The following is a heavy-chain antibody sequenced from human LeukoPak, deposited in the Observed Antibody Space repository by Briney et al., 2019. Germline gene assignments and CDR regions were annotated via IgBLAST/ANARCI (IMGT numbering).Heavy chain of an antibody. CDR2: IYYSGST. CDR1: GGFVSSGSYY. Sequence: SETLSLTCTVSGGFVSSGSYYWSWIRQPPGKGLEWIGYIYYSGSTNYNPSLKSRVTISVDTSKNQFSLKLSSVTAADTAVYYCARSGSRVLPAAIWGQGTLVTVSS. V-gene: IGHV4-61*01. D-gene: IGHD2-2*01. CDR3: ARSGSRVLPAAI. J-gene: IGHJ4*02.